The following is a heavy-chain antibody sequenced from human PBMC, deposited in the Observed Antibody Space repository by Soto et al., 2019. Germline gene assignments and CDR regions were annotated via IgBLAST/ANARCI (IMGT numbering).Heavy chain of an antibody. V-gene: IGHV1-69*06. D-gene: IGHD3-3*01. CDR1: GGTFSSYA. CDR2: IIPIFGTA. Sequence: QVQLVQSGAEVKKPGSSVKVSCKASGGTFSSYAISWVRQAPGQGLEWMGGIIPIFGTANYAQKVQGRVTITADKSTSTAYMELSSLRSEDTAVYYCARAHRRYYDFWGGMDVWGQGTTVTVSS. J-gene: IGHJ6*02. CDR3: ARAHRRYYDFWGGMDV.